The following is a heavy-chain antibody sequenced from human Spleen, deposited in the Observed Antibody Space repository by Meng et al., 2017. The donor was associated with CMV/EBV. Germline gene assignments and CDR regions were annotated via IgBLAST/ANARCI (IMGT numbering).Heavy chain of an antibody. V-gene: IGHV3-21*04. CDR2: ISSSSSYI. CDR1: GFTFSSYS. J-gene: IGHJ4*02. D-gene: IGHD5-18*01. Sequence: GESLKISCAASGFTFSSYSMNWVRQAPGKGLEWVSSISSSSSYIYYADSVKGRFTISRDNAKNSLYLQMNSLRAEDTALYYCARGLTRLGYSYAVYYFDYWGQGTLVTVSS. CDR3: ARGLTRLGYSYAVYYFDY.